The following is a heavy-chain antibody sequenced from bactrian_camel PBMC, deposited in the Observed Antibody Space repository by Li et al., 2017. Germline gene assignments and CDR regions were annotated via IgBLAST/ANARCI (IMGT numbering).Heavy chain of an antibody. J-gene: IGHJ4*01. D-gene: IGHD1*01. CDR1: GYDYNSLC. CDR2: LDARGQT. V-gene: IGHV3S53*01. Sequence: VQLVESGGGSVQAGGTLTLSCAPSGYDYNSLCVAWFRQGPAKEREGVATLDARGQTTYADSVKGRFTLSVDNAKTTAYLQMNSLKPEDTALYYCAAYYCPRTMLSILDTRLVDYSSHGTQVTVS.